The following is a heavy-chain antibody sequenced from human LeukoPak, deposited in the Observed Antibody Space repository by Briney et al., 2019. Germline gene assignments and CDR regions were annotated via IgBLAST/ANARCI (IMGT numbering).Heavy chain of an antibody. J-gene: IGHJ4*02. D-gene: IGHD4-17*01. CDR2: IYYSGST. Sequence: PSETLSLTCTVSGGSISSGGYYWSWIRQHPGKGLEWIGYIYYSGSTYYNPSLKSRVTISVDTSKNQFSLKPSSVTAADTAVYYCARSAFDYDFFDYWGQGTLVTVFS. CDR1: GGSISSGGYY. CDR3: ARSAFDYDFFDY. V-gene: IGHV4-31*03.